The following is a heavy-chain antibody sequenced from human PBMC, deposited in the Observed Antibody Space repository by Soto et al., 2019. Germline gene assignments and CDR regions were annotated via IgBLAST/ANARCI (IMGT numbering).Heavy chain of an antibody. Sequence: EVQLVESGGGLVKPGGSLRLSCVASGLDLSHPWMTWVRQTAGKGLEWVARIKSKTDGETADYAAPVKGRFSVSRNDSKNTVHLQMTSLKTEDTAVYYCTPGLYYDPLTGYRNGAYWGQGTLVAVSS. CDR2: IKSKTDGETA. V-gene: IGHV3-15*01. J-gene: IGHJ4*02. CDR1: GLDLSHPW. D-gene: IGHD3-9*01. CDR3: TPGLYYDPLTGYRNGAY.